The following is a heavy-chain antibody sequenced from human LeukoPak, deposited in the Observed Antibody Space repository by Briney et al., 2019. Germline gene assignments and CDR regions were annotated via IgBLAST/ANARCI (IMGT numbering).Heavy chain of an antibody. V-gene: IGHV4-38-2*02. J-gene: IGHJ4*02. CDR3: ARVTGYRIEDYFDY. Sequence: SETLSLTCTVSGYSISSGYYWGWIRQPPGKGLEWIGSIYHSGSTYYNPSLKSRVTISVETSKNEFSLKLRSVTAADTAVYYCARVTGYRIEDYFDYWGQGTLVTVSS. D-gene: IGHD6-13*01. CDR1: GYSISSGYY. CDR2: IYHSGST.